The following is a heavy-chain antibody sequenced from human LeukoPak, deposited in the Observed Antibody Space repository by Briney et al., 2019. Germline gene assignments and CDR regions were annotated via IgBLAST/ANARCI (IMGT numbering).Heavy chain of an antibody. V-gene: IGHV5-51*01. CDR1: TSSFTNYW. D-gene: IGHD6-13*01. CDR2: IYPGDSDI. CDR3: ARHVGYNYSWYDYIDY. Sequence: GESLKISCKGSTSSFTNYWIGWVRQMPGKGLEGMGIIYPGDSDIRYSPSFQGQVSISADKSISTAYLQWSSLKASDTAMYYCARHVGYNYSWYDYIDYWGQGTLVTVSS. J-gene: IGHJ4*02.